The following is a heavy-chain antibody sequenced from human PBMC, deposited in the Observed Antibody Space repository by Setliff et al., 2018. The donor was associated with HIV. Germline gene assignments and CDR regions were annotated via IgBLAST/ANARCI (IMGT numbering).Heavy chain of an antibody. D-gene: IGHD5-12*01. CDR2: INAGTGNT. V-gene: IGHV1-3*01. CDR3: ARGKTWLRFLDY. Sequence: ASVKVSCKASGYTFTSYAMHWVRQAPGQRLEWMGWINAGTGNTKYSQNFQGRVTFSRDTSASTAYMELRSLKSDETAVYYCARGKTWLRFLDYWGQGTLVTVSS. J-gene: IGHJ4*02. CDR1: GYTFTSYA.